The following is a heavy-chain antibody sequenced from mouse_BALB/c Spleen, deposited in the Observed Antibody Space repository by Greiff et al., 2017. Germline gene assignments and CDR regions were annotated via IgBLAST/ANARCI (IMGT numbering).Heavy chain of an antibody. Sequence: VQLQQSAAELARPGASVKMSCKASGYTFTSYTMHWVKQRPGQGLEWIGYINPSSGYTEYNQKFKDKTTLTADKSSSTAYMQLSSLTSEDSAVYYCAITTVVGEDYWGQGTTLTVSS. CDR1: GYTFTSYT. CDR3: AITTVVGEDY. J-gene: IGHJ2*01. CDR2: INPSSGYT. V-gene: IGHV1-4*02. D-gene: IGHD1-1*01.